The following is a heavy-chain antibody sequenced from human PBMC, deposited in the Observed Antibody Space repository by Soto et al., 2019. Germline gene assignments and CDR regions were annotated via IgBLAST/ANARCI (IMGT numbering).Heavy chain of an antibody. CDR2: IVVGSGNT. D-gene: IGHD3-10*01. CDR1: GFTFTSSA. CDR3: AADRTSVSEVLWFGPNAAFDI. Sequence: SVKVSCKASGFTFTSSAVQWVRQARGQRLEWIGWIVVGSGNTNYAQKFQERVTITRDMSTSTAYMELSSLRSEDTAVYYCAADRTSVSEVLWFGPNAAFDIWGQGTMVTVSS. V-gene: IGHV1-58*01. J-gene: IGHJ3*02.